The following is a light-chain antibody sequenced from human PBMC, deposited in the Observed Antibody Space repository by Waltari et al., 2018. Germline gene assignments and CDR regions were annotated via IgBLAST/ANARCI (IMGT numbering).Light chain of an antibody. J-gene: IGKJ1*01. CDR1: QSLSIY. Sequence: EIVLTQSPGTLSLSPRERATLSCRASQSLSIYLAWYQQKPGRAPRLLIYHASSRAPGVPDRFSGSGSGTDFSLTISRLEPEDFAVYYCQHYVSLPVTFGQGTKVEIK. V-gene: IGKV3-20*01. CDR2: HAS. CDR3: QHYVSLPVT.